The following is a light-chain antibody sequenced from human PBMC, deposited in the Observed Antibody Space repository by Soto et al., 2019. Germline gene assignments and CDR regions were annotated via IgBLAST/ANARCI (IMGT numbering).Light chain of an antibody. CDR1: QSVSSIY. CDR3: QQYVSAPIT. Sequence: EDMLTQSPGTLSLSQGERATVSCRASQSVSSIYLAWSPQNPGQAPRLLIYGVSSRATGVSVSFSGSGSGTEFTLTISRLEPEDFAVYYCQQYVSAPITFGQGTRLEI. CDR2: GVS. J-gene: IGKJ5*01. V-gene: IGKV3-20*01.